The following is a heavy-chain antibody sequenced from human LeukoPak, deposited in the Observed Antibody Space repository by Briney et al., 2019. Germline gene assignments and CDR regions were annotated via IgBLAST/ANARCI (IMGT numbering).Heavy chain of an antibody. V-gene: IGHV3-48*03. CDR2: ISSSGSTI. J-gene: IGHJ4*02. CDR1: GFTFSSYE. CDR3: ARVGLALDY. D-gene: IGHD3/OR15-3a*01. Sequence: GGSLRLSFAASGFTFSSYEMNWVRQAPGKGLEWVSYISSSGSTIYYAGSVKGRFTISRDNAKNSLYLQMNSLRAEDTAVYYCARVGLALDYWGQGTLVTVSS.